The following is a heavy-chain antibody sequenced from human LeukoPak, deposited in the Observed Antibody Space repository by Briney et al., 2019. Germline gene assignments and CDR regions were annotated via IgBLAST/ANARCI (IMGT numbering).Heavy chain of an antibody. V-gene: IGHV3-7*01. D-gene: IGHD3-9*01. CDR3: ARDRRYFDWLFSRYYYYYMDV. CDR1: GFTFSSYW. Sequence: GGSLRLSCAASGFTFSSYWMSWVRQAPGKGLEWVANIKQDGSEKYYVDSVKGRFTISRDNAKNSLYLQMNSLRAEDTAVYYCARDRRYFDWLFSRYYYYYMDVWGKGTTVTISS. CDR2: IKQDGSEK. J-gene: IGHJ6*03.